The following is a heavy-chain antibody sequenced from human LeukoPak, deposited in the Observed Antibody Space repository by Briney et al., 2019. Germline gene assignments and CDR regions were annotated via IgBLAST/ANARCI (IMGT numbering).Heavy chain of an antibody. D-gene: IGHD1-14*01. V-gene: IGHV3-23*01. CDR2: INVRGDAT. J-gene: IGHJ4*03. Sequence: GGSLRLSCAASGFTFNSFAFTWVRQAPGRGLEWVSAINVRGDATFYAESVRGRFTISRDNSKNTLYLQMSSLRDDDTAVYYCARYNTGRSDYWGQGALVTVSS. CDR3: ARYNTGRSDY. CDR1: GFTFNSFA.